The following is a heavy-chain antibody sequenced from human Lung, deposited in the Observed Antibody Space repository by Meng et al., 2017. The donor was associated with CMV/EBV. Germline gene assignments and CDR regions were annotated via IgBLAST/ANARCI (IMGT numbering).Heavy chain of an antibody. V-gene: IGHV1-18*01. Sequence: QVLLLPSGAAVTRPRSSGMVSCEASGYTFASYGLSWLRQAPGQGLEWMGWFVNNVDTYSAQKFQGRVTMTTDTHTSTAFMELRSLRSDDTAVYYCARGTPGRSYSDYWGQGPLVTVSS. CDR1: GYTFASYG. CDR3: ARGTPGRSYSDY. CDR2: FVNNVDT. D-gene: IGHD3-10*01. J-gene: IGHJ4*02.